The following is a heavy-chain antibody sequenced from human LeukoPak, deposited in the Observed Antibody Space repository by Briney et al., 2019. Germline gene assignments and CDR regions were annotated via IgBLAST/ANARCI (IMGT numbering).Heavy chain of an antibody. D-gene: IGHD1-14*01. J-gene: IGHJ5*02. CDR1: GYPFTTWE. CDR3: ARGPRNDP. Sequence: ASVKVSCKTSGYPFTTWEINWVRQAAGQGLEWMGWVHPNSGNTAYAQKFQGRVTMTRDTSISTAYMELSGLRFDDTAVYFCARGPRNDPWGQGTLVTVSS. V-gene: IGHV1-8*01. CDR2: VHPNSGNT.